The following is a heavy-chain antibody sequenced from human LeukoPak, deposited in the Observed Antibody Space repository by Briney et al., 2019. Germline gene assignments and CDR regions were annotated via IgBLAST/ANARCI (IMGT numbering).Heavy chain of an antibody. D-gene: IGHD1-14*01. J-gene: IGHJ5*02. CDR1: GYPFTTWE. CDR3: ARGPRNDP. Sequence: ASVKVSCKTSGYPFTTWEINWVRQAAGQGLEWMGWVHPNSGNTAYAQKFQGRVTMTRDTSISTAYMELSGLRFDDTAVYFCARGPRNDPWGQGTLVTVSS. V-gene: IGHV1-8*01. CDR2: VHPNSGNT.